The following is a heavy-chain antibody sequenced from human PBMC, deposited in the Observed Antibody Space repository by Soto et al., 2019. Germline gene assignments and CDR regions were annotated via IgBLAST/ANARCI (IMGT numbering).Heavy chain of an antibody. CDR2: INAGNGNT. CDR3: ARAGNGDYAYGMDV. Sequence: ASVKVSCKASGYTFTSYAMHWVRQAPGQRLEWMGWINAGNGNTKYSQKFQGRVTITRDTSASTAYMELSSLRSEDTAVYYCARAGNGDYAYGMDVWGQGTTVTVSS. V-gene: IGHV1-3*01. J-gene: IGHJ6*02. D-gene: IGHD1-1*01. CDR1: GYTFTSYA.